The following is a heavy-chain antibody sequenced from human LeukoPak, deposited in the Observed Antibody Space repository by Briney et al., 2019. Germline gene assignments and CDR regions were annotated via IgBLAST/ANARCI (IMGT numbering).Heavy chain of an antibody. CDR3: TKDLNHASSC. CDR1: GFRFSDYW. J-gene: IGHJ4*02. Sequence: PGGSLRLASAASGFRFSDYWMTWVRQAPGKGLECVANIKTDGSAKYYPDSVKGRFTVSRDNAKNSLYLQMNNMRVEDTAIYYCTKDLNHASSCWDQGTLITVSS. CDR2: IKTDGSAK. D-gene: IGHD1-14*01. V-gene: IGHV3-7*01.